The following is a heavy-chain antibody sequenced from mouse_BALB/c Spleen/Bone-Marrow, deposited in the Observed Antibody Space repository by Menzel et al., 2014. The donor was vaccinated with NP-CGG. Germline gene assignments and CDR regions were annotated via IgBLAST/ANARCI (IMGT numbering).Heavy chain of an antibody. CDR1: GYTFSSYV. CDR3: AREADGYYVGAMGY. J-gene: IGHJ4*01. D-gene: IGHD2-3*01. V-gene: IGHV1-14*01. Sequence: EVHLVESGPELGKPGASVKMSCKASGYTFSSYVIHWVEQKPGQGLEWIGYINPYNDGTKYNEKFKGKATLTSDKSSSTAYIDLSSLTSEDSAVYYCAREADGYYVGAMGYWGQGTSVTVSS. CDR2: INPYNDGT.